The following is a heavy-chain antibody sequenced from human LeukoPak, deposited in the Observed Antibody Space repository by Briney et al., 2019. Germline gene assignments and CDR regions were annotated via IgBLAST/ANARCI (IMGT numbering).Heavy chain of an antibody. D-gene: IGHD3-10*01. CDR2: IKQDGREK. Sequence: GGSLRLSCAASGVMFPSYWMSWGLQDPRGGLQWVANIKQDGREKYYVESVKGRFTMSRDNAKNSLYLQMNSLRAEDTAVYYCARRHHFGFLDSWGQGTLVTVSS. CDR3: ARRHHFGFLDS. V-gene: IGHV3-7*04. CDR1: GVMFPSYW. J-gene: IGHJ4*02.